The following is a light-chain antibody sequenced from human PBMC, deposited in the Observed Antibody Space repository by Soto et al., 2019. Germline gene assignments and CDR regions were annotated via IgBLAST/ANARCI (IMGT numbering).Light chain of an antibody. CDR2: GAS. V-gene: IGKV3-15*01. CDR1: QSISNN. Sequence: EIVMTQSPATLSVSPGERATLSCRAGQSISNNLAWYQQKPGQAPRLLIYGASTRATGIPARFTGSGSGKEFTLTISSLQSEDFAVYYCQQYSNWPRTFGQGTKVEIK. J-gene: IGKJ1*01. CDR3: QQYSNWPRT.